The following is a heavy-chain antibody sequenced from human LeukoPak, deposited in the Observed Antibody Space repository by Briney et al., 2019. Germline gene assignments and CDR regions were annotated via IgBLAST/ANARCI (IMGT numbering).Heavy chain of an antibody. CDR2: IYYSGST. D-gene: IGHD5-24*01. Sequence: SETLSLTCTVSGGSISSYYWSWIRQPPGKGLEWIGYIYYSGSTYYNPSLKSRVTISVDTSKNQFSLKLSSVTAADTAVYYCAREASRDGYNPYYYGMDVWGQGTTVTVSS. CDR3: AREASRDGYNPYYYGMDV. V-gene: IGHV4-59*12. J-gene: IGHJ6*02. CDR1: GGSISSYY.